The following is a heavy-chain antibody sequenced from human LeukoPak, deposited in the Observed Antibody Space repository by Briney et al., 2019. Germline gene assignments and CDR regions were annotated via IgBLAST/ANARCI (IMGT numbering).Heavy chain of an antibody. CDR3: AAGGAKGVGGGGYYYGMDV. CDR2: INPNSGGT. J-gene: IGHJ6*02. CDR1: GYTFTGYY. D-gene: IGHD3-16*01. V-gene: IGHV1-2*02. Sequence: GASVKVSCKASGYTFTGYYMHWVRQAPGQGLGWMGWINPNSGGTNYAQKFQGRVTMTRDTSISTAYMELSRLRSDDTAVYYCAAGGAKGVGGGGYYYGMDVWGQGTTVTVSS.